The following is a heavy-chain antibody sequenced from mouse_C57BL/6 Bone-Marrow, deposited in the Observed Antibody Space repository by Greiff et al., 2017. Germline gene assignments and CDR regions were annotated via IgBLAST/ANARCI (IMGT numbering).Heavy chain of an antibody. Sequence: VQLQQSGAELVRPGASVKLSCTASGFNIKDDYMHWVKQRPEQGLEWIGWIDPENGDTEYASKFQGKATITADTSSNTPYLQLSSLASEDTAVYYCTTASYCGYAWFAYWGQGTLITVSA. CDR3: TTASYCGYAWFAY. CDR1: GFNIKDDY. V-gene: IGHV14-4*01. CDR2: IDPENGDT. J-gene: IGHJ3*01. D-gene: IGHD2-9*01.